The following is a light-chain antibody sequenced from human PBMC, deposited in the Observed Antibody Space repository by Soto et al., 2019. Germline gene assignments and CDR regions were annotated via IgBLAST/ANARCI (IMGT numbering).Light chain of an antibody. Sequence: DIVMTQTPLSSPVTLGQPASISCRSSQSLEHSDGNTYLSWLQQRPGQPPRLLIYKISNRFSVVPDRFSGSGAGTDFTLKISRVEAEDVGVYYCMQATQVMYTFGQGTKLEIK. V-gene: IGKV2-24*01. J-gene: IGKJ2*01. CDR2: KIS. CDR1: QSLEHSDGNTY. CDR3: MQATQVMYT.